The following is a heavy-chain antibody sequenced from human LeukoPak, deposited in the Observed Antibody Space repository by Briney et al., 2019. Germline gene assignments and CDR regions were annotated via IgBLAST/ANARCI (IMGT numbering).Heavy chain of an antibody. CDR3: ATPVTTVTSFDY. CDR2: FDPEDGET. Sequence: GASVNVSCKVSGYTLTELSMHWVRQAPGKGLEWMGGFDPEDGETIYAQKFQGRVTMTEDTSTDTAYMELSSLRSEDTAVYYCATPVTTVTSFDYWGQGTLVTVSS. CDR1: GYTLTELS. D-gene: IGHD4-17*01. V-gene: IGHV1-24*01. J-gene: IGHJ4*02.